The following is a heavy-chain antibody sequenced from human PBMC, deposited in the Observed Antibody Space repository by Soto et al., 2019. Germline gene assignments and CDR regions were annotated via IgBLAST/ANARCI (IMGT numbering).Heavy chain of an antibody. CDR2: IYYSGST. Sequence: SETLSLTCTVSGGSINSYYWNWIRQPPGRGLEWIAYIYYSGSTNYNPSLKSRFTISRDNSKNTLYLQMNSLRAEDTAVYYCFGNLFWRGYWGQGTLVTVSS. J-gene: IGHJ4*02. V-gene: IGHV4-59*01. CDR1: GGSINSYY. D-gene: IGHD3-16*01. CDR3: FGNLFWRGY.